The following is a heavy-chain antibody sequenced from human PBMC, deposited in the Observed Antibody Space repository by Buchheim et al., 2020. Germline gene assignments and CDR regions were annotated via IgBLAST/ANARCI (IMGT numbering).Heavy chain of an antibody. V-gene: IGHV3-30*18. CDR3: AKDISYSSSWYWNYYYYGMDV. Sequence: QVQLVESGGGVVQPGRSLRLSCAASGFTFSSYGMHWVRQAPGKGLEWVAVISYDGSNKYYADSVKGRFTISRDNSQNTLYLQMNSLRAQDTAVYYCAKDISYSSSWYWNYYYYGMDVWGQGTT. CDR1: GFTFSSYG. J-gene: IGHJ6*02. D-gene: IGHD6-13*01. CDR2: ISYDGSNK.